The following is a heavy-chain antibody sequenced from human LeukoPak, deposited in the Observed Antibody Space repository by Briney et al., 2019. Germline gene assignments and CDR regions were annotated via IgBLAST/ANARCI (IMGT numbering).Heavy chain of an antibody. J-gene: IGHJ4*02. D-gene: IGHD1-26*01. CDR3: ARDLKRTVGATTASDY. V-gene: IGHV1-18*01. CDR2: ISAHNGDT. CDR1: GYTFTSYG. Sequence: GASVKVSCKSSGYTFTSYGISWVRPAAGRGLEWMGWISAHNGDTNYAQKFQGKVSMTTDTSTSTDYMELRSLTSDDTAVYYCARDLKRTVGATTASDYWGQGALVTVSS.